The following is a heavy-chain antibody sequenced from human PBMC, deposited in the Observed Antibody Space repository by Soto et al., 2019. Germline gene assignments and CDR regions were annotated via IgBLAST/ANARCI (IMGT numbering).Heavy chain of an antibody. D-gene: IGHD3-22*01. J-gene: IGHJ3*02. CDR1: GYTFTSYG. CDR3: ASGETYYYDSSGYSPYGAFDI. V-gene: IGHV1-18*01. Sequence: ASVRASCRASGYTFTSYGTTWVRQAPGQGLEWMGWISAYNGNTNYAQKFQGRVTITADESTSTAYMELSSLRSEDTAVYYCASGETYYYDSSGYSPYGAFDIWGQGTMVTVSS. CDR2: ISAYNGNT.